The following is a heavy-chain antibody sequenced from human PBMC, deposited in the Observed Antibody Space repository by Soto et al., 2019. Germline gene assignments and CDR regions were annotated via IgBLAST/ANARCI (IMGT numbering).Heavy chain of an antibody. CDR3: ARDSGSYGFDF. V-gene: IGHV3-7*04. J-gene: IGHJ4*02. CDR1: GFAFSTNW. CDR2: IQHDGSVK. Sequence: EVQLVESGGGSVQPGGSLRLSCAASGFAFSTNWMSWVRQAPGKGLEWVANIQHDGSVKWYVDSVKGRFTISRDNAENSLYLQMNSLRADDTAVYYCARDSGSYGFDFWGQGTLVTVPS. D-gene: IGHD1-26*01.